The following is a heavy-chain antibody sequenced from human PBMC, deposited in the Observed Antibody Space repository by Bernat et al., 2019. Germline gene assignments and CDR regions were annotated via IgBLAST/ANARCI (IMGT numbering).Heavy chain of an antibody. CDR1: GGSISSSSYY. D-gene: IGHD2-2*01. J-gene: IGHJ6*02. CDR3: ARLWGYCSSTSCYGIDYYYYGMDV. V-gene: IGHV4-39*01. Sequence: QMQLQESGPGLVKPSETLSLTCTVSGGSISSSSYYWGWIRQPPGKGLEWIGSIYYSGSTYYNPSLKSRVTISVDTSKNQFSLKLSSVTAADTAVYYCARLWGYCSSTSCYGIDYYYYGMDVWGQGTTVTVSS. CDR2: IYYSGST.